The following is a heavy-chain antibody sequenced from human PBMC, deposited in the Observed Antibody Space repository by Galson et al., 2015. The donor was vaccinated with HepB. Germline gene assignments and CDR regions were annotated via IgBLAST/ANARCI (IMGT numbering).Heavy chain of an antibody. CDR1: GYTLTELS. V-gene: IGHV1-24*01. CDR2: FDPEDGET. Sequence: SVKVSCKVSGYTLTELSMHWVRQAPGKGLEWMGGFDPEDGETIYAQKFQGRVTMTEDTSTDTAYMELSSLRSEDTAVYYCATTRPRKYCSGGSCYSAHWFDPWGQGTLVTVSS. CDR3: ATTRPRKYCSGGSCYSAHWFDP. J-gene: IGHJ5*02. D-gene: IGHD2-15*01.